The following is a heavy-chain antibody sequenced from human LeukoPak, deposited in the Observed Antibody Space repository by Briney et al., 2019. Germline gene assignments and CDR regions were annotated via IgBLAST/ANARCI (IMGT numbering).Heavy chain of an antibody. J-gene: IGHJ6*03. D-gene: IGHD3-10*01. V-gene: IGHV4-39*01. CDR3: ARGVGSYYYYYYMDV. Sequence: SETLSLTCSVSGGSISSSGYYCAWIRQPPGKGLEWIGSIYYSGGTYYNPSLKSRVTISVDTSKNQFSLKLSSVTAADTAVYYCARGVGSYYYYYYMDVWGKGTTVTVSS. CDR1: GGSISSSGYY. CDR2: IYYSGGT.